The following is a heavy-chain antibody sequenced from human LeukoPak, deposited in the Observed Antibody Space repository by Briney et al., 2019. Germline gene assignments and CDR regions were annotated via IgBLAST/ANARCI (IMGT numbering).Heavy chain of an antibody. D-gene: IGHD2-2*01. CDR2: IYPGGSDT. J-gene: IGHJ3*02. CDR3: ARRLIVVVPAAISDAFDI. V-gene: IGHV5-51*01. Sequence: GESLKISCKGSGYSFTSYWIGWVRQMPGKGLEWMGIIYPGGSDTRYSPSFQGQVTISADKSISTAYLQWSSLKASDTAMYYCARRLIVVVPAAISDAFDIWGQGTMVTVSS. CDR1: GYSFTSYW.